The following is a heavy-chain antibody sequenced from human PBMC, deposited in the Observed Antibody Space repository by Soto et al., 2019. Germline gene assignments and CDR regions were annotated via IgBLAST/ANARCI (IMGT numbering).Heavy chain of an antibody. CDR3: ARAVTFGGVIVDVFDI. CDR2: ISAYNGNT. Sequence: ASVKVSCKASGYTFTSYGISWVRQAPGQGLEWMGWISAYNGNTNYAQKLQGRVTMTTDTSTSTAYMELRSLRSDDTAVYYCARAVTFGGVIVDVFDIWGQGTMLTVPS. J-gene: IGHJ3*02. V-gene: IGHV1-18*01. D-gene: IGHD3-16*02. CDR1: GYTFTSYG.